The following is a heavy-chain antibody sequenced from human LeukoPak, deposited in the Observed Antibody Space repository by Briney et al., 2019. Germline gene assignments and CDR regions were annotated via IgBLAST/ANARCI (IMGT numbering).Heavy chain of an antibody. CDR1: GGSISSYY. D-gene: IGHD2-15*01. CDR3: ARGYCSGGSCYSYYYYNYMDV. Sequence: NASETLSLTCTVSGGSISSYYWGWIRQPPGKGLEWIGSIHYSGSTNYNPSLKSRVTISVDTSKNQFSLKLSSVTAADTAVYYCARGYCSGGSCYSYYYYNYMDVWGKGTTVTVSS. J-gene: IGHJ6*03. V-gene: IGHV4-39*07. CDR2: IHYSGST.